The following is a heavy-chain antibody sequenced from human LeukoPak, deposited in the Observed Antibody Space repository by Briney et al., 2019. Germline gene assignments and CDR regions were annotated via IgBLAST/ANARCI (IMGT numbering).Heavy chain of an antibody. V-gene: IGHV3-23*01. J-gene: IGHJ4*02. Sequence: VGSLRLSFAASGFTFSSYGMSWVRQAPGKGLEWVSAISGSGGSTYYADSVKGRFTISRDNSKNTLYLQMNSLRAEDTAVYYCAKWLVRLPHDYWGQGTLVTVSS. CDR1: GFTFSSYG. D-gene: IGHD6-19*01. CDR2: ISGSGGST. CDR3: AKWLVRLPHDY.